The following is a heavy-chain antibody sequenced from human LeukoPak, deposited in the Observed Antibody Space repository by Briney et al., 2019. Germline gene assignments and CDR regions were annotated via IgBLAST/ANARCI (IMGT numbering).Heavy chain of an antibody. CDR2: INPNSGGT. Sequence: GASVKVSCKASGYTFTAYYIHWVRQAPGQGLEWMGWINPNSGGTNYAQKFQGRVTMTRDTSISTAYMELSRLRSGDTAVYYCARHNYGDYGGLDYWGQGTLVTVSS. D-gene: IGHD4-17*01. CDR3: ARHNYGDYGGLDY. V-gene: IGHV1-2*02. J-gene: IGHJ4*02. CDR1: GYTFTAYY.